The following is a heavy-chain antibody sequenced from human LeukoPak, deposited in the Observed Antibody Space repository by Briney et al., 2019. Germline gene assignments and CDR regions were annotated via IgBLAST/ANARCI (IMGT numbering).Heavy chain of an antibody. J-gene: IGHJ4*02. V-gene: IGHV3-11*01. Sequence: GGSLRLSCAASGFTFSDYYMSWIRQAPGKGLEWVSYISSSGSTIYYADSVKGRFTISRDNAKNSLYLQMNSLRAEDTAVYYCARAAASLRWHLDYWGQGTLVTVSS. CDR2: ISSSGSTI. D-gene: IGHD4-23*01. CDR3: ARAAASLRWHLDY. CDR1: GFTFSDYY.